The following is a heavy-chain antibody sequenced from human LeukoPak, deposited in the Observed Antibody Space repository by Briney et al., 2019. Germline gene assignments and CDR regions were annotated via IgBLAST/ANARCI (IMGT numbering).Heavy chain of an antibody. V-gene: IGHV3-74*01. CDR2: INLDGSNT. J-gene: IGHJ3*02. D-gene: IGHD6-13*01. Sequence: GGSLRLSCAASEFTLSNYFMHWVRQAPGKGLVWVSRINLDGSNTISADSVEGRFTISRDNAKNSLYLQMSSLRAEDTALYYCAKASSSYAFDIWGQGTMVTVSS. CDR1: EFTLSNYF. CDR3: AKASSSYAFDI.